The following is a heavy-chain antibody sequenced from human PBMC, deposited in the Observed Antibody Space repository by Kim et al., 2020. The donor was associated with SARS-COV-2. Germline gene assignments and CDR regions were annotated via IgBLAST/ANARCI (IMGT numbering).Heavy chain of an antibody. CDR1: GFTFSSYW. CDR3: ARDYDIVVVTADRFFDY. CDR2: IKQDGSEK. Sequence: GGSLRLSCAASGFTFSSYWMSWVRQAPGKGLEWVANIKQDGSEKYYVDSVKGRFTISRDNAKNSLYLQMNSLRAEDTAVYYCARDYDIVVVTADRFFDYWGQGTLVTVSS. J-gene: IGHJ4*02. V-gene: IGHV3-7*01. D-gene: IGHD2-21*02.